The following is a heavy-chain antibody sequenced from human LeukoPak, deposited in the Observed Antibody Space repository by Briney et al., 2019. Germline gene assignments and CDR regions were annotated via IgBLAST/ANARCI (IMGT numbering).Heavy chain of an antibody. CDR2: IYYSGST. CDR3: ARGVWFGGSNYYYYYYMDV. J-gene: IGHJ6*03. V-gene: IGHV4-59*01. Sequence: PSETLSLTCTVSGGSISSYYWSWIRQPPGKGLEWIGYIYYSGSTNYNPSLKSRVTISVDTSKNQFSLKLSPVTAADTAVYYCARGVWFGGSNYYYYYYMDVWGKGTTVTVSS. D-gene: IGHD3-10*01. CDR1: GGSISSYY.